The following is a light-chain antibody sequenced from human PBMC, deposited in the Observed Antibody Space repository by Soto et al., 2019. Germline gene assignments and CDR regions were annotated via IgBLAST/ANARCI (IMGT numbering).Light chain of an antibody. CDR1: QSVSSSY. CDR2: GAS. V-gene: IGKV3-20*01. Sequence: EVVLTQSPGTLSLSPGERATLSCRASQSVSSSYLAWYQQKPGHAPRLLIYGASSRATGIPDRFSGSGSGTDFTLTISRMEPEDFAVYYCQQYGSSPGITFGPGTKVDI. J-gene: IGKJ3*01. CDR3: QQYGSSPGIT.